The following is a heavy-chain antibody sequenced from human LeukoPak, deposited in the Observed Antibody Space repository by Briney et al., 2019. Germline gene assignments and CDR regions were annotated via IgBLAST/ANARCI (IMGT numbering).Heavy chain of an antibody. CDR1: GFTFSSYG. J-gene: IGHJ4*02. V-gene: IGHV3-48*03. CDR3: ARLPTVTTMGY. Sequence: PGGSLILSCAASGFTFSSYGMNWVRQAPGKGLEWVSYISSGGSTIHYADSVKGRFTISRDNAKNSLYLQMNSLRAEDTAVYYCARLPTVTTMGYWGQGTLVTVSS. CDR2: ISSGGSTI. D-gene: IGHD4-17*01.